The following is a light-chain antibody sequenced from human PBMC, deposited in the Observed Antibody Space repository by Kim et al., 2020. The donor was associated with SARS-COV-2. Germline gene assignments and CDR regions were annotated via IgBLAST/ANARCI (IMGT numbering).Light chain of an antibody. J-gene: IGLJ3*02. CDR2: DVT. Sequence: QSIAISCTGSSSDVGGYNYVSWYQQHPGEAPKLMIYDVTKRPSGISDRFSGSKSGNTASLTISGLQAEDEADYYCSSYTSTSTPWVFGGGTQLTVL. CDR3: SSYTSTSTPWV. V-gene: IGLV2-14*03. CDR1: SSDVGGYNY.